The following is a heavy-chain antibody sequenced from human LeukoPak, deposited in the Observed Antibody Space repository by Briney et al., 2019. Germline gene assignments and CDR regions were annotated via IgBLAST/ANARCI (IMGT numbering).Heavy chain of an antibody. V-gene: IGHV1-18*01. D-gene: IGHD6-13*01. J-gene: IGHJ3*02. CDR1: GYTFTSYG. Sequence: ASVKVSCKASGYTFTSYGISWVRQAPGQGLEWMGWISAYNGNTNYAQKLQGRVTMTTDTSTSRAYMELRGLRSDDTAVYYCARDGYSSSWYGNDAFDTWGQGTMVTVSS. CDR3: ARDGYSSSWYGNDAFDT. CDR2: ISAYNGNT.